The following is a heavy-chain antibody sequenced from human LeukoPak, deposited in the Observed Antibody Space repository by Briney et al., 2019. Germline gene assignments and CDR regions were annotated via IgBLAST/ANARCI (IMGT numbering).Heavy chain of an antibody. CDR3: ARWTSAFDI. Sequence: SETLSLTCAVYGGSFSGYYWSWIRQPPGKGLEWIGEINHSGSTNYNPSLKSRVTISVDTSKNQFSLKLSSVTAADTAVYYCARWTSAFDIWGQGTMVTVSS. CDR2: INHSGST. CDR1: GGSFSGYY. J-gene: IGHJ3*02. D-gene: IGHD3/OR15-3a*01. V-gene: IGHV4-34*01.